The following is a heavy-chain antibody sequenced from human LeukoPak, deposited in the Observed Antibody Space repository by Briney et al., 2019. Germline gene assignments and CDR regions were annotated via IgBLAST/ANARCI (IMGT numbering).Heavy chain of an antibody. V-gene: IGHV1-46*01. J-gene: IGHJ3*02. D-gene: IGHD3-22*01. CDR3: ARDNAPFYYDRDDGDAFDI. Sequence: ASVKVSCKASGYTFTNYFTHWVRQAPGQGLEWMGIINPSGGSTTYAQKFQGRVTMASDTSTSTVYMGLSSLRSDDTAVYFCARDNAPFYYDRDDGDAFDIWGQGTVVTVSS. CDR2: INPSGGST. CDR1: GYTFTNYF.